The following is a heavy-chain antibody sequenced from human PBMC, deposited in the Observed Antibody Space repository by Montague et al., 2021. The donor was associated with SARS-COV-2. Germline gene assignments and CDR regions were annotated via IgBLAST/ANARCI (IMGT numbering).Heavy chain of an antibody. CDR1: GGSITNNIDY. V-gene: IGHV4-39*02. CDR2: IYYTGNT. CDR3: ARLKRYFDSSGYSSAFDF. D-gene: IGHD3-22*01. J-gene: IGHJ3*01. Sequence: SETLSLTCTVSGGSITNNIDYWAWIRQPPGKGLEWIGSIYYTGNTYYNPSLKSRVTISVVTSKNHFTLKLSSVTAAETAVYYCARLKRYFDSSGYSSAFDFWGQGTKVTVSS.